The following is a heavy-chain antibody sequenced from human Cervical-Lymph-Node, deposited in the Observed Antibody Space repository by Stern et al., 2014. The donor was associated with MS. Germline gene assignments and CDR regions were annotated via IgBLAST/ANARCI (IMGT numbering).Heavy chain of an antibody. V-gene: IGHV1-24*01. J-gene: IGHJ3*02. Sequence: VQLVQSGAAVKKPGAPVKASCKLSGNTFTELSIHWVRQAPGKGLEWVGGFDPEDGETIYAQNFQGRVTMTEDTSTDAAYMELSNLRSEDTALYYCATVHKSLRFRRGVEGAFDIWGQGTMVSVSS. CDR1: GNTFTELS. CDR3: ATVHKSLRFRRGVEGAFDI. D-gene: IGHD3-10*01. CDR2: FDPEDGET.